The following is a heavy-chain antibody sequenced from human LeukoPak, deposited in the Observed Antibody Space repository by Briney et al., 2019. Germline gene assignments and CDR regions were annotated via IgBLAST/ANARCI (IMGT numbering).Heavy chain of an antibody. D-gene: IGHD4-11*01. V-gene: IGHV3-72*01. Sequence: PGGSLRLCCAVCGYMLSDHHVACVRQAPGKGLEWVGRARNKANRYTTEYAASVKGRFTVSRDDSMKSLYLQMNSLKSEDTAVYYCESETTGRPDRSLLLGGIDIWGQGTMVTVSS. J-gene: IGHJ3*02. CDR3: ESETTGRPDRSLLLGGIDI. CDR1: GYMLSDHH. CDR2: ARNKANRYTT.